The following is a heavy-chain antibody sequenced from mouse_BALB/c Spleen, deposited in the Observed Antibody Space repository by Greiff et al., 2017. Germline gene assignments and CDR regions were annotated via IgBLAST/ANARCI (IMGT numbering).Heavy chain of an antibody. J-gene: IGHJ4*01. V-gene: IGHV14-3*02. CDR2: IDPANGNT. CDR3: ARSPIITTVVATDAMDY. Sequence: VQLKQSGAELVKPGASVKLSCTASGFNIKDTYMHWVKQRPEQGLEWIGRIDPANGNTKYDPKFQGKATITADTSSNTAYLQLSSLTSEDTAVYYCARSPIITTVVATDAMDYWGQGTSVTVSS. CDR1: GFNIKDTY. D-gene: IGHD1-1*01.